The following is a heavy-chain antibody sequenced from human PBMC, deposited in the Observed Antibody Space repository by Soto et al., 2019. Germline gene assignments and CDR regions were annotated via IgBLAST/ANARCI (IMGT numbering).Heavy chain of an antibody. Sequence: SETLSLTCTVSGGSISSGGYYWSWIRQHPGKGLEWIGYIYYSGSTYYNPSLKSRVTISVDTSKNQFSLKLSSVTAADTAVYYCARGPPPIGMTTVTIFDYWGQGTLVTVSS. CDR3: ARGPPPIGMTTVTIFDY. CDR1: GGSISSGGYY. D-gene: IGHD4-17*01. J-gene: IGHJ4*02. V-gene: IGHV4-31*03. CDR2: IYYSGST.